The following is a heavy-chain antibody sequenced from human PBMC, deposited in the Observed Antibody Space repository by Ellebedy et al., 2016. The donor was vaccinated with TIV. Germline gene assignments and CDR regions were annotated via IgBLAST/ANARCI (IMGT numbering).Heavy chain of an antibody. CDR3: ARASPHYSDITGYYLHLDN. CDR2: INPKSGAT. CDR1: EYTFPDYF. V-gene: IGHV1-2*02. D-gene: IGHD3-22*01. Sequence: ASVKVSCXASEYTFPDYFIHWVRQAPGQGLEWMGWINPKSGATNSALKFQGRVTMTSDTSTSTVYLELSSLSFEDTALYYCARASPHYSDITGYYLHLDNWGQGTLVTVAS. J-gene: IGHJ4*02.